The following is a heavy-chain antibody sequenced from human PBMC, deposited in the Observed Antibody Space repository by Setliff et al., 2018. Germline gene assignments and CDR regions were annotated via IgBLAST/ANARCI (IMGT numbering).Heavy chain of an antibody. V-gene: IGHV3-23*01. CDR2: ITAFGGTT. J-gene: IGHJ5*02. D-gene: IGHD6-13*01. Sequence: PGGSLRLSCAASGFTFSSAVMAWFRQAPGKGLEWVSAITAFGGTTYDADSVKGRFTTSRDNSKNTVYLQMNSLGPEDTAVYYCVRRAAGKGWFDPWGQGTLVTVSS. CDR1: GFTFSSAV. CDR3: VRRAAGKGWFDP.